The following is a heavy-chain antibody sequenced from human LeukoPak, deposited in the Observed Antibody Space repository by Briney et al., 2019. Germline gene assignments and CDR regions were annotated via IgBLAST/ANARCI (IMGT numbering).Heavy chain of an antibody. CDR3: ARSGGYSYKMDV. D-gene: IGHD5-18*01. Sequence: GGSLRLSCAASGFTFSSYWMHWVRQAPGKGLVWVSRINSDGSSTSYADSVKGRFTISRDNAKNTLYLQMNSLRAEDTAVYYCARSGGYSYKMDVWGKGTTVTISS. V-gene: IGHV3-74*01. J-gene: IGHJ6*04. CDR1: GFTFSSYW. CDR2: INSDGSST.